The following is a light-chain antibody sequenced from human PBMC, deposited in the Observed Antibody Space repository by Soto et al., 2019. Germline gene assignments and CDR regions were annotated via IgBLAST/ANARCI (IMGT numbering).Light chain of an antibody. Sequence: QSVLTQPPSASGSPGQSVTISCTGTSSDVGGYNYVSWYQQHPGKAPKLMIYEVSERPSGVPDRFSGSKSSNTASLTVSGLQAEDEADCYCSSYAGSNNFVFGTGTRSPS. CDR2: EVS. J-gene: IGLJ1*01. CDR1: SSDVGGYNY. CDR3: SSYAGSNNFV. V-gene: IGLV2-8*01.